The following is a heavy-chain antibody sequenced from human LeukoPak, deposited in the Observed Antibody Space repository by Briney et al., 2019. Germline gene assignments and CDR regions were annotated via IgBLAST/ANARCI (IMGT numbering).Heavy chain of an antibody. Sequence: GGSLRLSCAASGFTFSSYAMSWVRQAPGKGLEWVSIIGNSGGSIYYADSVKGRFTISRDNTKNTLYLHMNSLRAEDTAVYYCARVPVGSYSFDYWGQGTLVTVSS. V-gene: IGHV3-23*01. CDR1: GFTFSSYA. D-gene: IGHD1-26*01. J-gene: IGHJ4*02. CDR3: ARVPVGSYSFDY. CDR2: IGNSGGSI.